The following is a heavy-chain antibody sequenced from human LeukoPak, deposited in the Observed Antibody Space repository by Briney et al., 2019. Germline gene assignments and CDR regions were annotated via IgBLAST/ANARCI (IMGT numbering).Heavy chain of an antibody. J-gene: IGHJ4*02. CDR3: ALWRQQLVRYFDY. V-gene: IGHV1-69*05. Sequence: SVKVSCKASGGTFISYAISWVRQAPGEGGEWMGGIIPIFGTANYAQKFQGRVTITTDESTSTAYMELSSLRSEDTAVYYCALWRQQLVRYFDYWGQGTLVTVSS. CDR2: IIPIFGTA. CDR1: GGTFISYA. D-gene: IGHD6-13*01.